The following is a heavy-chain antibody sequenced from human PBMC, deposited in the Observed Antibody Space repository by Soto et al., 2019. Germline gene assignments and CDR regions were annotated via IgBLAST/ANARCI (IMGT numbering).Heavy chain of an antibody. J-gene: IGHJ4*02. CDR1: GFSLSTSGVG. D-gene: IGHD4-17*01. V-gene: IGHV2-5*01. Sequence: QITLKESGPTLVKPTQTLTLTCTFSGFSLSTSGVGVGWFRQPPGKALEWLALIYWDDKRYSPSLKSRLTITKDTSKIQVVLTMTNMDPVDTATYYCAHSLAASNYGDYEPINSFDYWGQGTLVTVS. CDR3: AHSLAASNYGDYEPINSFDY. CDR2: IYWDDK.